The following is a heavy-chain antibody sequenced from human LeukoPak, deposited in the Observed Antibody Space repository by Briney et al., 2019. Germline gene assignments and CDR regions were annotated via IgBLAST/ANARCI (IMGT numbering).Heavy chain of an antibody. D-gene: IGHD6-19*01. J-gene: IGHJ2*01. CDR1: NDSINSYY. CDR3: ARGWDAANWYFDL. V-gene: IGHV4-4*07. CDR2: IYTSETT. Sequence: SETLSLTCTVSNDSINSYYWGWIRQPAGKGLEWIGRIYTSETTNYNPSLKSRVSMSVDTSKNQFSLKLSSVTAADTAVYYCARGWDAANWYFDLWGRGTLVTVSS.